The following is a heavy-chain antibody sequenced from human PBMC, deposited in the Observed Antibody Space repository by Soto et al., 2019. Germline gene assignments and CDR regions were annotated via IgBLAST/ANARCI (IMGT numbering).Heavy chain of an antibody. CDR1: GYTFTSYD. D-gene: IGHD4-17*01. CDR3: AIYGDYVYYYYMDV. Sequence: QVQLVQSGAEVKKPGASVKVSCKASGYTFTSYDINWVRQATGQGLEWMGWMNPNSGNTGYAQKFQGRVTMTRNTSISTAYMELSSLRSEDTAVYYCAIYGDYVYYYYMDVWGKGTTVTVSS. J-gene: IGHJ6*03. V-gene: IGHV1-8*01. CDR2: MNPNSGNT.